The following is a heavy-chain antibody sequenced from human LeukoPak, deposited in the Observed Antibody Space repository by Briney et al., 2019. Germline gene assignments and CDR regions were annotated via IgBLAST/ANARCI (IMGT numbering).Heavy chain of an antibody. CDR1: GFSFSSYA. Sequence: GGSLRLFRAASGFSFSSYAWNSVRQAPGKGLEYVSAISSNGGSTYYANSVKGRFTISRDNSKHTQYLQMGSLRAEDMAVYYSARARVLARAEVVFDPWGQGTLVTVSS. J-gene: IGHJ5*02. V-gene: IGHV3-64*01. D-gene: IGHD3-3*02. CDR3: ARARVLARAEVVFDP. CDR2: ISSNGGST.